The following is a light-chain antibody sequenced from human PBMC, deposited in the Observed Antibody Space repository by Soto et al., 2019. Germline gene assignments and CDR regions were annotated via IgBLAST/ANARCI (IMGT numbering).Light chain of an antibody. J-gene: IGKJ3*01. CDR2: GAS. CDR1: QSVSSN. Sequence: EIVMTQSPATLSVSPGERATLSCRASQSVSSNLAWYQQKPGQAPRLLIYGASTRATGIPARFSGSGPGTEFTLTISSLQSEDFAVYYCQQYNNWPFTFGPGTKVYIK. CDR3: QQYNNWPFT. V-gene: IGKV3-15*01.